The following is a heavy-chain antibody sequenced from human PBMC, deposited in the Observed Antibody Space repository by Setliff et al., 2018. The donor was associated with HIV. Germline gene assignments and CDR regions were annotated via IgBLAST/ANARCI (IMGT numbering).Heavy chain of an antibody. V-gene: IGHV4-4*07. Sequence: PSETLSLTCTVSGGSISSYYWSWIRQPAGKGLEWIGLIYTSGRTNSNPSLKSRVTIPVDRSKNQFSLNLSSVTAADTALYYCASLFHDTSAPWLYYIDYWGQGTLVTVSS. CDR2: IYTSGRT. J-gene: IGHJ4*02. D-gene: IGHD3-22*01. CDR3: ASLFHDTSAPWLYYIDY. CDR1: GGSISSYY.